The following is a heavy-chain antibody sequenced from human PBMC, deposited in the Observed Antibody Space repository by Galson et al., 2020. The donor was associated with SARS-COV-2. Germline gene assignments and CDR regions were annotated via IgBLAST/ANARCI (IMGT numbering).Heavy chain of an antibody. V-gene: IGHV3-23*01. CDR3: AKIERSGWSALYFVDS. Sequence: GGSLRLSCAASGFTFSNYAMWWFRQAPGKGLERVSAITSGGGSTFYADSVKGRFTISRDNSKNTLDLQMNSLRAEDTAVYYCAKIERSGWSALYFVDSWGQGALVTVSS. D-gene: IGHD6-19*01. J-gene: IGHJ4*02. CDR2: ITSGGGST. CDR1: GFTFSNYA.